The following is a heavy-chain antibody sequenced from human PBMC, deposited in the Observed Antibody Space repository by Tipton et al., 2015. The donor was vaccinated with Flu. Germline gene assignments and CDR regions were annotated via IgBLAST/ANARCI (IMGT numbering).Heavy chain of an antibody. Sequence: TLSLTCTVSGGSISSYYWSWIRQPPGKGLEWIGEINHSGSTNYNPSLKSRVTISVDTSKNQFSLKLSSVTAADTAVYYCARGWYSSSWYYYYMDVWGKGTTVTVSS. CDR3: ARGWYSSSWYYYYMDV. D-gene: IGHD6-13*01. CDR2: INHSGST. J-gene: IGHJ6*03. V-gene: IGHV4-34*01. CDR1: GGSISSYY.